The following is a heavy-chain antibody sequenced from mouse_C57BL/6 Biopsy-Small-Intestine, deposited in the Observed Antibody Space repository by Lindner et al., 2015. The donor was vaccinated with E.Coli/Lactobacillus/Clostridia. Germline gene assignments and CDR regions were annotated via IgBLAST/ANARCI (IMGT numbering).Heavy chain of an antibody. D-gene: IGHD1-1*01. CDR3: AREAYYFDGSSPFSY. CDR1: GYTFTSYV. J-gene: IGHJ3*01. V-gene: IGHV1-14*01. Sequence: VQLQESGPELVKPGASVKMSCKASGYTFTSYVMHWVKQKPGQGLEWIGYINPHNDDTKYNEKFKGKATLTSDKSSSTAYMDLSSLTSEDSAVYYCAREAYYFDGSSPFSYWGQGTLVTVSA. CDR2: INPHNDDT.